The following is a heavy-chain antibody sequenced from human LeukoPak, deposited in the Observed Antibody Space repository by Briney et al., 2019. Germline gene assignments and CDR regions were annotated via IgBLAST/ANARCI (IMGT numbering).Heavy chain of an antibody. CDR3: AKDSSITYYYGSGEIDY. V-gene: IGHV3-23*01. D-gene: IGHD3-10*01. J-gene: IGHJ4*02. Sequence: GGSLRLSCAASGFTFSSYGMSWVRQAPGKGLEWVSAISGSGGSTYYAGSVKGRFTISRDNSKNTLYLQMNSLRAEDTAVYYCAKDSSITYYYGSGEIDYWGQGTLVTVSS. CDR2: ISGSGGST. CDR1: GFTFSSYG.